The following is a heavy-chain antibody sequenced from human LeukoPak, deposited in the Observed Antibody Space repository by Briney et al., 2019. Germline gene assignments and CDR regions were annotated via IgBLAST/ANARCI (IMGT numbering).Heavy chain of an antibody. CDR3: ASASSHRIAAGGDY. Sequence: GGSLRLSCAASGFTFSNYWMHWVRQAPGKGLVWVSRIYSEGSSRSYANSVKGRFTISRDNAKNTLYLQMNSLRAEDTAVYYCASASSHRIAAGGDYWGQGTLVTVSS. V-gene: IGHV3-74*01. J-gene: IGHJ4*02. CDR1: GFTFSNYW. CDR2: IYSEGSSR. D-gene: IGHD6-13*01.